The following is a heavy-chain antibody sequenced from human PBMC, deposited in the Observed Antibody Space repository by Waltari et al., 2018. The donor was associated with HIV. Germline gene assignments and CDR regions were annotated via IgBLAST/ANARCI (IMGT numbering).Heavy chain of an antibody. Sequence: QVQLQESGPVLVKPSETLSLTCTVSGGSISSDYWSWIRQPPGKGLEWIWYSNYSGSTSYNPTSKSRVTISVDTSKNQFSLKLGSVTAASTAVYYCAGANYEDSSNWFGPWGQGTLVTVSS. CDR1: GGSISSDY. D-gene: IGHD3-22*01. J-gene: IGHJ5*02. CDR2: SNYSGST. CDR3: AGANYEDSSNWFGP. V-gene: IGHV4-59*01.